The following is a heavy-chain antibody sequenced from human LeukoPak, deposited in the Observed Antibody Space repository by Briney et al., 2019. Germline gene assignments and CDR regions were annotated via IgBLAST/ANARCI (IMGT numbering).Heavy chain of an antibody. Sequence: SETLSLTCTVSGGSISSSSYYWGWIRQPPGKGLEWIGSIYYSGSTYYNPSLKSRVTISVDTSKNQFSLKLSSVTAADTAVYYCARDTTIGKGIAAAGPLFDY. D-gene: IGHD6-13*01. J-gene: IGHJ4*01. CDR1: GGSISSSSYY. CDR3: ARDTTIGKGIAAAGPLFDY. V-gene: IGHV4-39*07. CDR2: IYYSGST.